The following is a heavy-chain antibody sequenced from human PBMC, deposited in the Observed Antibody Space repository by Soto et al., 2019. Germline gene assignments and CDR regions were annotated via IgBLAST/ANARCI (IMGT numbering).Heavy chain of an antibody. CDR1: GGSFSGYY. Sequence: SETLSLTRAVYGGSFSGYYWGWIRQPPGKGLEWIGEINHSGSTNYNPSLKSRVTISVDTSRNQFSLKLSSVTAEDTAIYYCAKEGGSQPYHYYGMDVWGQGTTVTVSS. J-gene: IGHJ6*02. CDR2: INHSGST. CDR3: AKEGGSQPYHYYGMDV. D-gene: IGHD3-16*01. V-gene: IGHV4-34*01.